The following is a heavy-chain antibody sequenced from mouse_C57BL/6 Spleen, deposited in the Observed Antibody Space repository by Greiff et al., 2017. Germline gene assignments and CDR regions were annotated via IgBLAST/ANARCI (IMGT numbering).Heavy chain of an antibody. Sequence: QVQLQQPGAELVRPGTSVKLSCKASGYTFTSYWMHWVKQRPGQGLEWIGVIDPSDSYTNYNQKFKGKATLTVDTSSSTAYMQLSSLTSEDSAVYYCARRYYGSRAYAMDYWGQGTSVTVSS. D-gene: IGHD1-1*01. V-gene: IGHV1-59*01. J-gene: IGHJ4*01. CDR2: IDPSDSYT. CDR1: GYTFTSYW. CDR3: ARRYYGSRAYAMDY.